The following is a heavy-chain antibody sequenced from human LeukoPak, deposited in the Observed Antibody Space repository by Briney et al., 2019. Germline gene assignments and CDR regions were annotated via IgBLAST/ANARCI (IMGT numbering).Heavy chain of an antibody. Sequence: ASVKVSCKASGYTFTSYYMHWVRQAPGQGLEWMGIINPSGGSTSYAQKFQGRVTMTRDTSTSTVYMELSSLRSEDTAVYYCATAKVRAARSYYYYYYGMDVWGQGTTVTVSS. CDR1: GYTFTSYY. CDR3: ATAKVRAARSYYYYYYGMDV. J-gene: IGHJ6*02. D-gene: IGHD6-6*01. CDR2: INPSGGST. V-gene: IGHV1-46*01.